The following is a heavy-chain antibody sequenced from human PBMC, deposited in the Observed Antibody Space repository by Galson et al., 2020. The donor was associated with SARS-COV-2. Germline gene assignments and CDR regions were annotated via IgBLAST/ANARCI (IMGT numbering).Heavy chain of an antibody. V-gene: IGHV4-39*07. CDR1: GGSISSSSYY. CDR3: ARYYYDSSGYYGGDWFDP. CDR2: IYYSGST. D-gene: IGHD3-22*01. Sequence: SETLSLTCTVSGGSISSSSYYWGWIRQPPGKGLEWIGSIYYSGSTYYNPSLKSRVTISVDTSKNQFSLKLSSVTAADTAVYYCARYYYDSSGYYGGDWFDPWGQGTLVTVSS. J-gene: IGHJ5*02.